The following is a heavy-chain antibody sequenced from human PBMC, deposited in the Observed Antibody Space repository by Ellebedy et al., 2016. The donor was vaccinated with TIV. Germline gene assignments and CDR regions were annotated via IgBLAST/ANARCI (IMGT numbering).Heavy chain of an antibody. D-gene: IGHD3-9*01. Sequence: GESLKISCAASGFTFSSYGMHWVRQAPGKGLEWVAVISYDGSNKYYADSVKGRFTISRDNSKNTLYLQMNSLRAEDTAVYYCAKDPYYDILTGPGAYYYYGMDVWGQGTTVTVSS. CDR3: AKDPYYDILTGPGAYYYYGMDV. CDR2: ISYDGSNK. CDR1: GFTFSSYG. V-gene: IGHV3-30*18. J-gene: IGHJ6*02.